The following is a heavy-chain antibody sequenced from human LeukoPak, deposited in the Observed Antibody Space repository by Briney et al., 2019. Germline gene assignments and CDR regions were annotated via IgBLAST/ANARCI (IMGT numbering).Heavy chain of an antibody. CDR1: GLTVSSSY. Sequence: GGSLRLSCAASGLTVSSSYMSWVRQAPGKGLEWVSIIYNDGSTYYADSMKGRFAISRDNSKNTLYLQVNSLRAGDTAMYYCARNILFAFDIWGQGTMVTVSS. J-gene: IGHJ3*02. V-gene: IGHV3-53*01. CDR3: ARNILFAFDI. D-gene: IGHD2/OR15-2a*01. CDR2: IYNDGST.